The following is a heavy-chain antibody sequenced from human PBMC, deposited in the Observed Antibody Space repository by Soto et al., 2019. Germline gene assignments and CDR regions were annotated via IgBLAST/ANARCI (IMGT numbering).Heavy chain of an antibody. D-gene: IGHD2-15*01. V-gene: IGHV4-39*02. J-gene: IGHJ5*02. CDR1: GGSISSSSYY. CDR2: IYYSGST. CDR3: AREVVATLGNWFDP. Sequence: SETLSLTCTVSGGSISSSSYYWGWIRQPPGKGLEWIGSIYYSGSTYYNPSLKSRVTISVDTSKNQFSLKLSSVTAADTAVYYCAREVVATLGNWFDPWGQGTLVIVSS.